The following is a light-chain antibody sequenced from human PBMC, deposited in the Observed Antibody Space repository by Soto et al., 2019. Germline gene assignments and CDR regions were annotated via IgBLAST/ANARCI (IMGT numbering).Light chain of an antibody. CDR3: SSYTSSSTVV. J-gene: IGLJ2*01. Sequence: QSALTQPASVSGSPGQSITISCTGTSSDVGGYNFVSWYQQHPGTAPKLMIYDVSNRPSGVSNRFSGSKSGNMASLTISGLQPEDEADYYCSSYTSSSTVVFGGGTKLTVL. V-gene: IGLV2-14*01. CDR2: DVS. CDR1: SSDVGGYNF.